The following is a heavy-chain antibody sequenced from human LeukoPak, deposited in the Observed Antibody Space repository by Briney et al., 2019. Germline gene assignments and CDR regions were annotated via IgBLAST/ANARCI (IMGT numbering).Heavy chain of an antibody. V-gene: IGHV1-18*01. Sequence: GASVTVSCKASGGTFSSYAISWVRQAPGQGLEWMGWISAYNGNTNYAQKLQGRVTMTTDTSTSTAYMELRSLRSDDTAVYYCAREEYSYGYTGWGQGTLVTVSS. CDR1: GGTFSSYA. J-gene: IGHJ4*02. CDR3: AREEYSYGYTG. D-gene: IGHD5-18*01. CDR2: ISAYNGNT.